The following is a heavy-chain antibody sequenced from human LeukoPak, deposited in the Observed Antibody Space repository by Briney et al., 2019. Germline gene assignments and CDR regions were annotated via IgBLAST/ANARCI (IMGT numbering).Heavy chain of an antibody. V-gene: IGHV4-4*07. CDR1: GGSISSNY. CDR3: VREAGSGWWDY. CDR2: IYTSGST. Sequence: SETLSLTCTVSGGSISSNYWSWIRQPAGKGLEWIGRIYTSGSTKYNPSLKSRVTMSVDTSKNQFSLKVSSVTAADTAVYYCVREAGSGWWDYWGQGTLVTVSS. J-gene: IGHJ4*02. D-gene: IGHD6-19*01.